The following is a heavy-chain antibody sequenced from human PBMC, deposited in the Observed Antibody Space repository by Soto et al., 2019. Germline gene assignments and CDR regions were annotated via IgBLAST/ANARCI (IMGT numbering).Heavy chain of an antibody. CDR3: ARALGQVVTNWFDP. CDR2: VIPIFGTA. CDR1: GGTFSSYA. Sequence: VETSCKASGGTFSSYAISWVRQAPGQGLEWMGGVIPIFGTANYAQKFQGRVTITADRSTSTAFMELSSLRSEDTPVYYCARALGQVVTNWFDPWCQGTWVTVFS. J-gene: IGHJ5*02. V-gene: IGHV1-69*13. D-gene: IGHD2-15*01.